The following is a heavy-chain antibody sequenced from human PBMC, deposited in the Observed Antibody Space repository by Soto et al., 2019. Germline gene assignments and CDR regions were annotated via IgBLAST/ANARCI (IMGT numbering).Heavy chain of an antibody. Sequence: QVQLVQSGAEVKKPGSSVKVSCKASGGTFSSYAISWVRQAPGQGLEWMGRIIPILGIANYAQKFQGRVTITADKSTSTAYMELSSLRSEDTAVYYCARDTYSGSGWYYFDYWGQGTLVTVSS. CDR1: GGTFSSYA. D-gene: IGHD6-19*01. CDR3: ARDTYSGSGWYYFDY. CDR2: IIPILGIA. V-gene: IGHV1-69*04. J-gene: IGHJ4*02.